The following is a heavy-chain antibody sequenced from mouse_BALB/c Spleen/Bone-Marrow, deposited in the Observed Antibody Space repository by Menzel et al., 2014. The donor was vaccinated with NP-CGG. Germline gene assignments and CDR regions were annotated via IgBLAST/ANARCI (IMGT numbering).Heavy chain of an antibody. D-gene: IGHD2-14*01. Sequence: VQLQQSGAELMKPGASVKISCKATGYTFSSYWIEWVKQRPGHGLEWIGEILPGSGTTNYNENFKGKATFTADTSFNTAYMQLSSLTSEDSAVYYCARDYRYDGAMDYWGQGTSVTVSS. V-gene: IGHV1-9*01. CDR1: GYTFSSYW. CDR2: ILPGSGTT. CDR3: ARDYRYDGAMDY. J-gene: IGHJ4*01.